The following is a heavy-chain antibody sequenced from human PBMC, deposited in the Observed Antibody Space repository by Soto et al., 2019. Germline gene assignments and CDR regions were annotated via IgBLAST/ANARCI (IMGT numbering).Heavy chain of an antibody. V-gene: IGHV1-46*01. J-gene: IGHJ3*02. CDR2: INPSGGST. Sequence: GASVKVSCKASGYTFTSYYMHWVRQAPGQGLEWMGIINPSGGSTSYAQKFQGRVTMTRDTSTSTVYMELSSLRSEDTAVYYCASHYYGSGSYCNAFDIWGQGTMVTVSS. D-gene: IGHD3-10*01. CDR3: ASHYYGSGSYCNAFDI. CDR1: GYTFTSYY.